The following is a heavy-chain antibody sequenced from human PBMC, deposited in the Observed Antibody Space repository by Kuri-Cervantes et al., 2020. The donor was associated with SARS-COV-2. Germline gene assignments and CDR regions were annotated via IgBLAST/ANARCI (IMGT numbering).Heavy chain of an antibody. Sequence: SVKVSCKASGGTFSSYAISWVRQAPGQGLEWMGGIIPIFGTANYAQKFQGRVTITADESTSTAYMELSSLRSEDTAVYYCARGGVVATIVMHAFDIWGQGTMVTVSS. J-gene: IGHJ3*02. CDR3: ARGGVVATIVMHAFDI. CDR1: GGTFSSYA. V-gene: IGHV1-69*13. D-gene: IGHD5-12*01. CDR2: IIPIFGTA.